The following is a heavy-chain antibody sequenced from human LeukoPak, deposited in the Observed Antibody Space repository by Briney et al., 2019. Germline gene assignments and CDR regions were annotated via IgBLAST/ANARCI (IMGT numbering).Heavy chain of an antibody. V-gene: IGHV3-30*03. J-gene: IGHJ4*02. D-gene: IGHD3-16*02. CDR1: GFTFSSYG. CDR3: ARDGGYTDGWHNVDY. Sequence: GGSLRLSCAASGFTFSSYGMHWVRQAPGKGLEWMAVISYDGSSQYYVDSVKGRFIISRDNSKNTLYLQMNSLRAEDTAVYYCARDGGYTDGWHNVDYWGQGTLVTVSS. CDR2: ISYDGSSQ.